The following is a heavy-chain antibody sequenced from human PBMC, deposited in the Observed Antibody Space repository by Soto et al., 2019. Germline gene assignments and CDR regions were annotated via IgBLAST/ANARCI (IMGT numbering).Heavy chain of an antibody. CDR3: AKEDNSGYYHPFDY. CDR2: ISGSGGGPT. D-gene: IGHD3-22*01. V-gene: IGHV3-23*01. J-gene: IGHJ4*02. Sequence: GGSLRLSCAASGFAFSSYAMSWVRQAPGRGLEWVSAISGSGGGPTYYADSVKGRFTISRDNSKNTLYLQMNSLGVEDTAIYYCAKEDNSGYYHPFDYWGQGALVTVSS. CDR1: GFAFSSYA.